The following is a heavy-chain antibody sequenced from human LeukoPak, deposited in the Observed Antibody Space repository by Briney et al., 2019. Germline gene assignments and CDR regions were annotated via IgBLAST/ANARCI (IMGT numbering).Heavy chain of an antibody. CDR3: AADPLVSVVRGVPQAWGY. CDR1: GFTFTSSA. V-gene: IGHV1-58*02. D-gene: IGHD3-10*01. CDR2: IVVGSGNT. J-gene: IGHJ4*02. Sequence: ASVKVSCKASGFTFTSSAMQWVRQARGQRLEWIGWIVVGSGNTNYAQKFQERVTITRDMSTSTAYMELSSLRSEDTAVYYCAADPLVSVVRGVPQAWGYWGQGTLVTVSS.